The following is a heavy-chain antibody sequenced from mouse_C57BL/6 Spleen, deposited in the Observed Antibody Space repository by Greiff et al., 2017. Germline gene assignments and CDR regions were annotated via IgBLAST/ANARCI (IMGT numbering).Heavy chain of an antibody. CDR3: ARVRYDYDVAWFAY. D-gene: IGHD2-4*01. V-gene: IGHV1-55*01. Sequence: VQLQQPGAELVKPGASVKMSCKASGYTFTSYWITWVKQRPGQGLEWIGDIYPGSGSTNYNEKFKSKATLTVDTSSSTAYMQLSSLTSEDSAVYYCARVRYDYDVAWFAYWGQGTLVTVSA. CDR1: GYTFTSYW. CDR2: IYPGSGST. J-gene: IGHJ3*01.